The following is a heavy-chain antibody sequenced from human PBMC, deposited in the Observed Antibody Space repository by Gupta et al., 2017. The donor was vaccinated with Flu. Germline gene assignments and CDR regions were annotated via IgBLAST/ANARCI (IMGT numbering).Heavy chain of an antibody. CDR2: ISCDGGSK. CDR3: AKQDQPPLMYYYYYMDV. D-gene: IGHD2-2*01. Sequence: VKLVESGGGVVQSGRSLRLSCAASGFTFSTYGMHWAPQAPGKGLVWVAFISCDGGSKYDADSVKGRFTISRDNSKNTLYLQVNSLRAEDTAVYYCAKQDQPPLMYYYYYMDVWGKGTTVIVSS. V-gene: IGHV3-30*18. CDR1: GFTFSTYG. J-gene: IGHJ6*03.